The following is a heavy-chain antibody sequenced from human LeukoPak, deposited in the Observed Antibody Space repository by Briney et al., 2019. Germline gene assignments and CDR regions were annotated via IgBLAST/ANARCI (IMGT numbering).Heavy chain of an antibody. CDR1: GGSISSYY. V-gene: IGHV4-39*01. D-gene: IGHD4-17*01. J-gene: IGHJ4*02. CDR2: IYYSGST. CDR3: ASPPYGDRRHI. Sequence: SETLSLTCTVSGGSISSYYWGWIRQPPGKGLEWIGSIYYSGSTYYNPSLKSRVTISVDTSKNQFSLKLSSVTAADTAVYYCASPPYGDRRHIWGQGTLVTVSS.